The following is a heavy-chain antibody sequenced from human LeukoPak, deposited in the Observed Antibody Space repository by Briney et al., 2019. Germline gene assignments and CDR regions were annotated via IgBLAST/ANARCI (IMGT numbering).Heavy chain of an antibody. CDR3: TRRPYSSSWYYFDY. V-gene: IGHV3-11*04. Sequence: GGSLRLSCTVSGFTFSDYYMSWVRQAPGKGLEWLSYISSSGSMLHYADSVEGRFTISRDNAKNSLYLQMSSLRVEDTAVYYCTRRPYSSSWYYFDYWGQGTLVTVSS. CDR1: GFTFSDYY. CDR2: ISSSGSML. J-gene: IGHJ4*02. D-gene: IGHD6-13*01.